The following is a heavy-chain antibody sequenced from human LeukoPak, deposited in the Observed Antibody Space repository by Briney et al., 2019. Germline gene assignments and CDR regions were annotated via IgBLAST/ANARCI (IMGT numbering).Heavy chain of an antibody. J-gene: IGHJ4*02. D-gene: IGHD5/OR15-5a*01. CDR3: ARDDVVSGTGLGDF. Sequence: GGSLRLSCAASGFTFSSYWMHWVRHAPGKGLGWVSHINSDGSSTTYADSVKGRFTISRDNARNTLYLQMNSLRAEDTAVYYCARDDVVSGTGLGDFWGQGTLVTVSS. V-gene: IGHV3-74*03. CDR1: GFTFSSYW. CDR2: INSDGSST.